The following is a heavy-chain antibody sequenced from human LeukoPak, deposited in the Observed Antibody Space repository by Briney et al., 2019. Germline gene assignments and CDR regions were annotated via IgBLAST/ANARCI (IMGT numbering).Heavy chain of an antibody. D-gene: IGHD2-21*02. CDR1: GFTFSSYS. J-gene: IGHJ5*02. Sequence: GGSLRLSCAASGFTFSSYSMNWVRQAPGKGLEWVAFIRYDGSNKYYADSVKGRFTISRDNSKNTLYLQMNSLRAEDTAVYYCAKDGLLAYCGGDCPLVYDPWGQGTLVTVSS. CDR3: AKDGLLAYCGGDCPLVYDP. CDR2: IRYDGSNK. V-gene: IGHV3-30*02.